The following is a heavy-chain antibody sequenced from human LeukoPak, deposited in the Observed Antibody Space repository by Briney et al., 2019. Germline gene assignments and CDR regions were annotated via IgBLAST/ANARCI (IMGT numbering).Heavy chain of an antibody. Sequence: GSSVKVSCKASGGTFSSYAISWVRQAPGHGLEWMGGIIPIFGTANYAQKFQGRVTITTDESTSTAYMELSSLRSEDTAVYYCARYRPTYYYDSSGYSGSGPYFDYWGQGTLVTVSS. CDR3: ARYRPTYYYDSSGYSGSGPYFDY. D-gene: IGHD3-22*01. J-gene: IGHJ4*02. CDR2: IIPIFGTA. V-gene: IGHV1-69*05. CDR1: GGTFSSYA.